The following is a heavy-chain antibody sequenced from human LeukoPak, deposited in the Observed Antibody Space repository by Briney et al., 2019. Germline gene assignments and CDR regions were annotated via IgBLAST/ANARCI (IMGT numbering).Heavy chain of an antibody. D-gene: IGHD1-26*01. CDR2: ISSTI. CDR3: ARVGSSGSYNEDY. J-gene: IGHJ4*02. CDR1: GFTFSSYS. V-gene: IGHV3-48*01. Sequence: GGSLRLSCAASGFTFSSYSMNWVRQAPGKGLEWVSYISSTIYYADSVKGRFTISRDNAKNSLYLQMNTLRAEDTAVYYCARVGSSGSYNEDYWGQGTLVTVST.